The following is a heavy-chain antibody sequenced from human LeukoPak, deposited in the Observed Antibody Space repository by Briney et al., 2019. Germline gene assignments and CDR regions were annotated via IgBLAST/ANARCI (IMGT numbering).Heavy chain of an antibody. V-gene: IGHV3-43*02. J-gene: IGHJ4*02. CDR2: ISGDGGST. CDR1: GFTFDDYA. CDR3: AKDHFRGYSYGGRGFDY. D-gene: IGHD5-18*01. Sequence: PGRSLRLSCAASGFTFDDYAMHWVRQAPGKGLEWVSLISGDGGSTYYADSVKGRFTISRDNSKNSLYLQMNSLRTEDTALYYCAKDHFRGYSYGGRGFDYWGQGTLVTVSS.